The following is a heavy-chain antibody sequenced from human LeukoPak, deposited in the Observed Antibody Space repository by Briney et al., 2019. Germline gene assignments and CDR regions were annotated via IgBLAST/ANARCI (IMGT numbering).Heavy chain of an antibody. J-gene: IGHJ4*02. CDR2: IFISGKT. CDR3: ATGGTRNLSI. Sequence: SQTLSLTCTVSGDSISSGYYYWSWIRQPAGKGLEWIGRIFISGKTNYNPSLKSRVTISIDTSKNQFSLKLNSVTAADTAMYYCATGGTRNLSIWGQGTLVTVSS. V-gene: IGHV4-61*02. CDR1: GDSISSGYYY. D-gene: IGHD6-6*01.